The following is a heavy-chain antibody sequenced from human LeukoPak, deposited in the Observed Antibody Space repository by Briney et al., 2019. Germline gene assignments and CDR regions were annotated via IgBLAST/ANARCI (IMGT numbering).Heavy chain of an antibody. J-gene: IGHJ3*02. CDR1: GYTFTSYD. V-gene: IGHV1-8*01. CDR2: MNPNSGNT. D-gene: IGHD3-3*01. CDR3: ARVPGDDFWSGFRSDGFDI. Sequence: ASVKVSGKASGYTFTSYDINWVRQATGQGLEWMGRMNPNSGNTDYAQKFQGRVSMTRDTSISTAYMELSGLRSEDTAVYYCARVPGDDFWSGFRSDGFDIWGQGTMVTVSS.